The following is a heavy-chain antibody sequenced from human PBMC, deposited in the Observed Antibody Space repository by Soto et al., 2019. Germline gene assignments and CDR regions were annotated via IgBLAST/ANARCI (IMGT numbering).Heavy chain of an antibody. CDR2: MNPNSGNT. J-gene: IGHJ4*02. CDR1: GYSFTSYD. CDR3: AREKSYGYADY. Sequence: QVQLVQSGAEVKKPGASVKVSCKASGYSFTSYDINWGRQATGQGLEWMGWMNPNSGNTGYAQKIQGRVTISRHTSISKAYMELSSLRSEDTAVYYCAREKSYGYADYWGQGTLVTVSS. V-gene: IGHV1-8*01. D-gene: IGHD5-18*01.